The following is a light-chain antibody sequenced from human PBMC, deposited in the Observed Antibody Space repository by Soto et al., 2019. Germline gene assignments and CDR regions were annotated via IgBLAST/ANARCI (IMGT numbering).Light chain of an antibody. V-gene: IGKV1-39*01. J-gene: IGKJ5*01. CDR3: PQSYSTPID. CDR1: QSISSY. Sequence: DIQMTQSPSSLSASVGDRVTITCRASQSISSYLNWYQQKPGKAPKLLIYAASSLQSGVPSRFGGGGSGTDYTVTISRLQPEDFATYYCPQSYSTPIDVGQGTRLESK. CDR2: AAS.